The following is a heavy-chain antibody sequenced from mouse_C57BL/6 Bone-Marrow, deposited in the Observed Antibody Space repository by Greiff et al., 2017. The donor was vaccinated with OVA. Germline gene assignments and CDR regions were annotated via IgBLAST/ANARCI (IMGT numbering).Heavy chain of an antibody. D-gene: IGHD1-1*01. CDR1: GFTFSSYA. V-gene: IGHV5-9-1*02. CDR3: TRGIQRSYYAMDY. J-gene: IGHJ4*01. CDR2: ISSGGDYI. Sequence: EVKLMESGEGLVKPGGSLKLSCAASGFTFSSYAMSWVRQTPEKRLEWVAYISSGGDYIYYADTVTGRFTISRGNARNTLYLQISSLKSEDTAMYYCTRGIQRSYYAMDYWGQGTSVTVSS.